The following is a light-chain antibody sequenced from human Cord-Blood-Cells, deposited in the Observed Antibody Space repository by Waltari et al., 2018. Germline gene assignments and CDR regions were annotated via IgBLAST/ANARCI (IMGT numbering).Light chain of an antibody. J-gene: IGKJ1*01. CDR2: AAS. CDR1: QGISNY. Sequence: DIQMTQSPSSLSASVGDRFTLTYRASQGISNYLAWYQQKPGKVPKLLIYAASTLQSGVPSRFSGSGSGTDFTLTISSLQPEDVATYYCQKYNSAPETFGQGTKVEIK. V-gene: IGKV1-27*01. CDR3: QKYNSAPET.